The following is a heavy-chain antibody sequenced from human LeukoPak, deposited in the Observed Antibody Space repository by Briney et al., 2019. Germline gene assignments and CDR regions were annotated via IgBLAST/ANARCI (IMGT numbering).Heavy chain of an antibody. CDR1: GFTFSSYA. D-gene: IGHD1-7*01. J-gene: IGHJ5*02. V-gene: IGHV3-21*01. CDR2: ISRASESI. Sequence: GRSLRLSCAASGFTFSSYAMHWVRQAPGKGLEWVSIISRASESIFYADSVKGRFTISRDNAKNSLYLQMNGLRAEDTAAYYCMRGATDTTRWFDPWGQGTLVTVSS. CDR3: MRGATDTTRWFDP.